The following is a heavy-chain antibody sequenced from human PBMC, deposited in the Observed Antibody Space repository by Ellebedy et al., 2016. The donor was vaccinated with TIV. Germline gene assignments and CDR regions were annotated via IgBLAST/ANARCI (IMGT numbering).Heavy chain of an antibody. Sequence: SVKVSXKASGGTFSSYAISWVRQAPGQGLEWMGGIIPIFGTANYAQKLQGRVTMTTDTSTSTAYMELSSLRSEDTAVYYCVRKPYWSFDVWGQGTMVTVSS. V-gene: IGHV1-69*05. CDR1: GGTFSSYA. CDR2: IIPIFGTA. D-gene: IGHD2-15*01. J-gene: IGHJ3*01. CDR3: VRKPYWSFDV.